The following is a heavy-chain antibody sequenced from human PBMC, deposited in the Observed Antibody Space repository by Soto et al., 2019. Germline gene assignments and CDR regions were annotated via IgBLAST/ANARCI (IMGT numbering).Heavy chain of an antibody. J-gene: IGHJ4*02. CDR1: GFKFSSYE. CDR3: ATRLSVSYGPLFDQ. Sequence: EVQLEESGGGLVQPGGSLRLACAGSGFKFSSYEMNWVRQAPGKGLEWLSFILHSGDIIYYADSVKGRFTISRDNAKNLMYPPMNTLRVEDTAIYYRATRLSVSYGPLFDQWGQGTLVTVSS. V-gene: IGHV3-48*03. CDR2: ILHSGDII. D-gene: IGHD3-16*01.